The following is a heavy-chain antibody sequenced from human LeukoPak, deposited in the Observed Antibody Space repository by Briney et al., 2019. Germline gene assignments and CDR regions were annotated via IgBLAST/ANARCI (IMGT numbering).Heavy chain of an antibody. CDR3: AKSTFMVSDYYYGMDV. CDR2: ISYDGSNK. Sequence: GGSLRLSCAASGFTFSSYGMHWVRQAPGKGLEWVAVISYDGSNKYYADSVKGRFTLSRDNSKNTLYLQMNSLRAEDTAVYYCAKSTFMVSDYYYGMDVWGQGTTVTVSS. CDR1: GFTFSSYG. D-gene: IGHD5-18*01. V-gene: IGHV3-30*18. J-gene: IGHJ6*02.